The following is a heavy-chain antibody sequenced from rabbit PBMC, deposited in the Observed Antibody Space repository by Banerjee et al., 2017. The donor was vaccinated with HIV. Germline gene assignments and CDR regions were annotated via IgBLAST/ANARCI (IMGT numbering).Heavy chain of an antibody. Sequence: QEQLVESGGGLVKPGASLTLTCKASGFSFSNKAVMCWVRQAPGKGLEWIACINAVTGKAVYASWAKGRFTFSKTSSTTVTLQMTSLTAADTATYFCVRDLDGVIGWNFGWWGQGTLVTVS. CDR1: GFSFSNKAV. CDR2: INAVTGKA. D-gene: IGHD4-1*01. V-gene: IGHV1S45*01. J-gene: IGHJ3*01. CDR3: VRDLDGVIGWNFGW.